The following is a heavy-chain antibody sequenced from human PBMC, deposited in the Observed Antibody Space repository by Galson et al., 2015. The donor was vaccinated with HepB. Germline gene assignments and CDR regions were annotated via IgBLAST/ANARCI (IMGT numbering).Heavy chain of an antibody. J-gene: IGHJ3*02. Sequence: SLRLSCAASGFTFSSHAMEWVRQAPGKGLEWLTVISHDGHDKYYVDSVEGRFTISRDNSKDMLYLEMRSLRPEDTAIYYCARDYGAQGQGAFDMWGQGTTVTVSS. D-gene: IGHD3-10*01. CDR1: GFTFSSHA. V-gene: IGHV3-30*04. CDR3: ARDYGAQGQGAFDM. CDR2: ISHDGHDK.